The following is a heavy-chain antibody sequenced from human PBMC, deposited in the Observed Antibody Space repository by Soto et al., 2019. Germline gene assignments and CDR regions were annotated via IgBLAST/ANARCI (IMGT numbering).Heavy chain of an antibody. D-gene: IGHD3-3*01. CDR2: FDPEDGET. CDR3: ATMTENDFWSGSGMDV. J-gene: IGHJ6*02. CDR1: GYTLTELS. V-gene: IGHV1-24*01. Sequence: ASVKVSCKVSGYTLTELSMHWVRQAPGKGLEWMGGFDPEDGETIYAQKFQGRVTMTEDTSTGTAYMELSSLRSEDTAVYYCATMTENDFWSGSGMDVWGQGTTVTVSS.